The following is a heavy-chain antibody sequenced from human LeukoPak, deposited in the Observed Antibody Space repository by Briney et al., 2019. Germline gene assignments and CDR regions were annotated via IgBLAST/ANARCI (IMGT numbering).Heavy chain of an antibody. CDR2: IYYSGST. D-gene: IGHD3-22*01. Sequence: SETLSLTCTVSGGSISSYYWSWIRQSPGKGLAWTGYIYYSGSTNYNPSLKSRVTISVDTSKNQFSLKLSSVTAADTAVYYCARLDTMIVVAFDYWGQGTLVTVSS. J-gene: IGHJ4*02. CDR3: ARLDTMIVVAFDY. CDR1: GGSISSYY. V-gene: IGHV4-59*08.